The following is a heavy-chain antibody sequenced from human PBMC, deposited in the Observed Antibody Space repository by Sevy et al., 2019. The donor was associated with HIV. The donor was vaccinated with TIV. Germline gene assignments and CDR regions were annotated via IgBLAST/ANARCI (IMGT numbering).Heavy chain of an antibody. Sequence: GGSLRLSCAASGFTFSSYSMNWVRQAPGKGLEWVSYISSSSSTIYYADSVKGRFTISRDNAKNSLYLQMNSLRDEDTAVYYCARDSAPIVVVVAATELYMDVWGKRTTVTVSS. CDR3: ARDSAPIVVVVAATELYMDV. D-gene: IGHD2-15*01. J-gene: IGHJ6*03. CDR2: ISSSSSTI. CDR1: GFTFSSYS. V-gene: IGHV3-48*02.